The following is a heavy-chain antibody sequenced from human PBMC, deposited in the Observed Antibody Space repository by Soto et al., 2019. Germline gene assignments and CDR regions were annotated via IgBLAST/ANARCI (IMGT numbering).Heavy chain of an antibody. V-gene: IGHV4-30-4*01. CDR3: ARVSSYSSSAYYFDY. J-gene: IGHJ4*02. D-gene: IGHD6-6*01. CDR2: IYYSGST. Sequence: KPSETLSLTCTVSGGSISSGDYYWSWIRQPPGKGLEWIGYIYYSGSTYYNPSLKSRVTISVDTSKNQFSLKLSSVTAADTAVYYCARVSSYSSSAYYFDYWGQGTLVTVSS. CDR1: GGSISSGDYY.